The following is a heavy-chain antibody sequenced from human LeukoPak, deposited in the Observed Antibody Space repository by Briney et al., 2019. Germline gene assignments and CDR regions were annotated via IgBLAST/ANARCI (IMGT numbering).Heavy chain of an antibody. Sequence: SETLSLTCAVYGGSFSGYYWSWIRQPPGKGLEWIGEINHSGSTYYSPSLKSRVTISVDTSKNQFSLKLSSVTAADTAVYYCARDRGQNMDVWGKGTTVTVSS. CDR2: INHSGST. J-gene: IGHJ6*03. CDR1: GGSFSGYY. V-gene: IGHV4-34*01. CDR3: ARDRGQNMDV. D-gene: IGHD2-15*01.